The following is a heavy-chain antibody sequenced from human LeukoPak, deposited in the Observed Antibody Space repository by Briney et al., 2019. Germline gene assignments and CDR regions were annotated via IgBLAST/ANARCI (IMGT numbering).Heavy chain of an antibody. Sequence: SETLSLTCTVSGGSISGYFWSWIRQPAGKGLEWIGRIYSSGSNNYNPSLKSRVTMSLDTTKNHLSLNLSSVTAADTAVYYCAREPTSGREPTSGRPLDYWGQGTLVTVSS. D-gene: IGHD5-12*01. V-gene: IGHV4-4*07. CDR3: AREPTSGREPTSGRPLDY. J-gene: IGHJ4*02. CDR2: IYSSGSN. CDR1: GGSISGYF.